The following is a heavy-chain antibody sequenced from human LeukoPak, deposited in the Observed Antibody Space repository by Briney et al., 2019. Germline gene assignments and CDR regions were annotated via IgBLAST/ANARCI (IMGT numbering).Heavy chain of an antibody. CDR2: ISSSSSYI. CDR3: AIYSGSSLHETN. D-gene: IGHD1-26*01. V-gene: IGHV3-21*01. J-gene: IGHJ4*02. CDR1: GFTFSSYS. Sequence: GGSLRLSCAASGFTFSSYSMNWVRQTPGKGLEWVSSISSSSSYIYYADSVKGRSTISRDNAKNSLYLQMNSLRAEDTAVYYCAIYSGSSLHETNWGQGTLVTVSS.